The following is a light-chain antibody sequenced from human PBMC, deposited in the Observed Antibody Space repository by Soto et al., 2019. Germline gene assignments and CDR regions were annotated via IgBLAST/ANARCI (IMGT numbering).Light chain of an antibody. CDR2: DAS. V-gene: IGKV1-33*01. CDR1: QDISNY. CDR3: QQYSTFWT. Sequence: MPITQFPSSLSASVGDRVSIPFQASQDISNYLNWYQQKPGKAPKLLIYDASNLETGVPSRFSGSGSGTDFTLTISSLQPDDIGTYYCQQYSTFWTFGQGTKVDI. J-gene: IGKJ1*01.